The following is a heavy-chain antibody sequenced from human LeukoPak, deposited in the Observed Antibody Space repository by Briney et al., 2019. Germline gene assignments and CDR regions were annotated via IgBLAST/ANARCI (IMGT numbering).Heavy chain of an antibody. D-gene: IGHD2-21*02. CDR3: ARDMVVVTAIHHSIFDY. CDR2: IIPILGIA. J-gene: IGHJ4*02. V-gene: IGHV1-69*04. CDR1: GGTLSSYA. Sequence: ASVKVSCKASGGTLSSYAISWVRQAPGQGLEWMGRIIPILGIANYAQKFQGRVTITADKSTSTAYMELSSLRSEDTAVYYCARDMVVVTAIHHSIFDYWGQGTLVTVSS.